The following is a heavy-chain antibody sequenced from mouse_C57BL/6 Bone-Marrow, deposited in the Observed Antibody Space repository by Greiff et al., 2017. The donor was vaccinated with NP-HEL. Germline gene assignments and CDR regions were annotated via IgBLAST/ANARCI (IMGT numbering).Heavy chain of an antibody. Sequence: EVQLQQSVAELVRPGASVKLSCTASGFNIKNTYLHWVKQRPEQGLEWIGRIDPANGNTKYAPKFQGKATITEDTSSNTAYLQLSSLTSEDTAIYYCARNYYYGSIHFDYWGQGTTLTVSS. CDR2: IDPANGNT. CDR3: ARNYYYGSIHFDY. CDR1: GFNIKNTY. V-gene: IGHV14-3*01. D-gene: IGHD1-1*01. J-gene: IGHJ2*01.